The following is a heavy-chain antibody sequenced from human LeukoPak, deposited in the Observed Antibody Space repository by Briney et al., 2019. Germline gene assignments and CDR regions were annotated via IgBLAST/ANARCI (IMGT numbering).Heavy chain of an antibody. Sequence: GWSLRLSCAASGFTFRSYNMNWVRQAPGKGLEWVSFISSSSNTIYYADSVKGRFTISRDNAKNSLYLQMSSLRDEDTALYYCARHLGYWGQGTLVTVSS. D-gene: IGHD3-16*01. CDR1: GFTFRSYN. CDR3: ARHLGY. CDR2: ISSSSNTI. V-gene: IGHV3-48*02. J-gene: IGHJ4*02.